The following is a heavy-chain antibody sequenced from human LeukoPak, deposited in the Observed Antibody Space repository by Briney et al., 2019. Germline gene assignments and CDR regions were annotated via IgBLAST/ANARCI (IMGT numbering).Heavy chain of an antibody. CDR3: ARGYAPEMYYYDSSGYYEGYFDY. D-gene: IGHD3-22*01. J-gene: IGHJ4*02. CDR1: GGTFNSYA. Sequence: SVKVSRKASGGTFNSYAISWVRQAPGQGLEWMGGIIPIFGTANYAQKFQGRVTITADKSTSTAYMELSSLRSEDTAVYYCARGYAPEMYYYDSSGYYEGYFDYWGQGTLVTVSS. CDR2: IIPIFGTA. V-gene: IGHV1-69*06.